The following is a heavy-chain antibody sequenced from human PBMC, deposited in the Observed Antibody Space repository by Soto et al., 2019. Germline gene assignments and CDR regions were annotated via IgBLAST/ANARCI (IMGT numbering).Heavy chain of an antibody. Sequence: QVQLVQSGAEVKKPGASVKVSCKASGYTFTSYAMHWVRQAPGQRLEWMGWINAGNGNTKYSQKFQGRVTITRDTSAITAYMELSSLTSEDTAVYYCASSRITMVPYGMDVWGQGTTVTVSS. V-gene: IGHV1-3*01. CDR2: INAGNGNT. J-gene: IGHJ6*02. CDR1: GYTFTSYA. D-gene: IGHD3-10*01. CDR3: ASSRITMVPYGMDV.